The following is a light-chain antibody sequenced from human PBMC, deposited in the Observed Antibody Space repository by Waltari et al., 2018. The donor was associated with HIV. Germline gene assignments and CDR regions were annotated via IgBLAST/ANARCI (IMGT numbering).Light chain of an antibody. J-gene: IGKJ1*01. V-gene: IGKV2-28*01. CDR3: RQALQPPLT. CDR2: LGS. CDR1: QSLLHDYGHNF. Sequence: DIVMTQSPHFLAVTPGEPATIYCRSSQSLLHDYGHNFFDCYLQTPGQSPLLLFFLGSHRASGVPGMFRGSCSGTDFPLIITRVDADVVSNYYCRQALQPPLTFGQGTQVEIQ.